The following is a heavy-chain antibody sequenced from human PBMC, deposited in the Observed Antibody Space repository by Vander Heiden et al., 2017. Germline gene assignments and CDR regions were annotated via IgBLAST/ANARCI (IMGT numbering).Heavy chain of an antibody. CDR2: IKQDGSEK. CDR1: GFTFSSHW. Sequence: EVRLVESGGGLVQPGGSLRLPCADSGFTFSSHWMSGGRQGPGKGLEWVANIKQDGSEKYFVDSVKGRFTISRDNAKNSLSLQMNSLRAEDTAVYYCARDPLQLWLLFDYWGLGTLVTVSS. V-gene: IGHV3-7*01. J-gene: IGHJ4*02. CDR3: ARDPLQLWLLFDY. D-gene: IGHD5-18*01.